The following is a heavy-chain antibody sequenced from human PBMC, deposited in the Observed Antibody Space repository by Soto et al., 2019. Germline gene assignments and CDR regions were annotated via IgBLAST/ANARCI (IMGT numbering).Heavy chain of an antibody. CDR3: ARVFSLRWPVDY. Sequence: QVQLVQSGAEVKKPGASVKVSCKASRYTFTSYYMHWVRQAPGQGLEWMGIINPSGGSTSYAQKFQGRVTMTRDTSTSTVYMELSSLRSEDTAVYYCARVFSLRWPVDYWGQGTLVTVSS. CDR2: INPSGGST. CDR1: RYTFTSYY. J-gene: IGHJ4*02. V-gene: IGHV1-46*01. D-gene: IGHD2-15*01.